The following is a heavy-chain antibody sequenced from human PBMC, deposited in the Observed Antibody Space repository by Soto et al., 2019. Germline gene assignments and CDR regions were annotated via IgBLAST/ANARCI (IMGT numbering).Heavy chain of an antibody. Sequence: QVQLVQSGAEVKKPGASVKVSCKASGYTFTGYYMHWVRQAPGQGLEWMGWINPNSGGTNYAQKCPGGGAMTRDTSISTGYLELSGLRSDDTAVYYCAREDCSGGSCRDYFDYWGQGTLVTVSS. V-gene: IGHV1-2*02. CDR1: GYTFTGYY. CDR3: AREDCSGGSCRDYFDY. D-gene: IGHD2-15*01. CDR2: INPNSGGT. J-gene: IGHJ4*02.